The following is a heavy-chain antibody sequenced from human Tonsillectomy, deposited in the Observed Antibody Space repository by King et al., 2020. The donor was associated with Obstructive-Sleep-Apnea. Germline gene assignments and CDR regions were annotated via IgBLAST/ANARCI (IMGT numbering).Heavy chain of an antibody. CDR1: GFTFSSYA. D-gene: IGHD2-15*01. Sequence: VQLVESGGGLVQPGGSLRLSCAASGFTFSSYAMSWVRQAPGKGLEWVAAISGSGGSKYYADSGKGRFTISRDNSKNTLYLQMNSLRAEDTAVYYCVSGGSYYFDYWGQGTLVTVSS. CDR3: VSGGSYYFDY. V-gene: IGHV3-23*04. CDR2: ISGSGGSK. J-gene: IGHJ4*02.